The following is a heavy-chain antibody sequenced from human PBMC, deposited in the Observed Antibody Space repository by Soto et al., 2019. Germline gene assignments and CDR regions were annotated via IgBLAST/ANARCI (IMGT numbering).Heavy chain of an antibody. Sequence: EVQLLESGGGLVQPEGSLRLYCEASVFTFSSYAMSWVRQAPGKGLEWVSGISGGGSTTYYADSVKGRFTISRDNSKNTLYLQVNSLRAEDTAVYYCARDQAAGGTISRYFQDWGQGTLVTVSS. CDR1: VFTFSSYA. V-gene: IGHV3-23*01. CDR3: ARDQAAGGTISRYFQD. D-gene: IGHD6-13*01. J-gene: IGHJ1*01. CDR2: ISGGGSTT.